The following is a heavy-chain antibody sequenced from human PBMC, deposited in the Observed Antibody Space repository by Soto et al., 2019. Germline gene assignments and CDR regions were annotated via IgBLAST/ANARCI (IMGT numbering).Heavy chain of an antibody. Sequence: AASGEVSCKASGGTFSSYAISWVRQAPGQGLEWMGGIIPIFGTANYAQKFQGRVTITADKSTSTAYMELSSLRSEDTAVYYCARGNDILTGHDQPWGQGTLVTVSS. CDR1: GGTFSSYA. D-gene: IGHD3-9*01. J-gene: IGHJ5*02. V-gene: IGHV1-69*06. CDR2: IIPIFGTA. CDR3: ARGNDILTGHDQP.